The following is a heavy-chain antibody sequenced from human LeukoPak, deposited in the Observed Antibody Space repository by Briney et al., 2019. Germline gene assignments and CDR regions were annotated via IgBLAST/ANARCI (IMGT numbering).Heavy chain of an antibody. V-gene: IGHV4-30-2*01. CDR1: GGSISSGGYS. Sequence: SETLSLTCAVSGGSISSGGYSWSWIRQPPGKGLEWIGYIYHSGSTYYNPSLKSRVTISVDTSKNQFSLKLSSVTAADTAVYYCARGRHYYDSSGYYYYAFDIWGQGTMVTVSS. CDR3: ARGRHYYDSSGYYYYAFDI. CDR2: IYHSGST. J-gene: IGHJ3*02. D-gene: IGHD3-22*01.